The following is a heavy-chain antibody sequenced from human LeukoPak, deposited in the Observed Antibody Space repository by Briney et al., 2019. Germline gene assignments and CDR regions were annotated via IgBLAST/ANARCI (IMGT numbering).Heavy chain of an antibody. J-gene: IGHJ6*02. Sequence: ASVKVSCKASGYTFTSYDINWVRQATGQGLEWMGWMNPNSGNTGYAQKFQGRVTMTRNAPISTAYMELSSLRSEDTAVYYCASGITYYYDSSGYYYGMDVWGQGTTVTVSS. V-gene: IGHV1-8*01. D-gene: IGHD3-22*01. CDR3: ASGITYYYDSSGYYYGMDV. CDR2: MNPNSGNT. CDR1: GYTFTSYD.